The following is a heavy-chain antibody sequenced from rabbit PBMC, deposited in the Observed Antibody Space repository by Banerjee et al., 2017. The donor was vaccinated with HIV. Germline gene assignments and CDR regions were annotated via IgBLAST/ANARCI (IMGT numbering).Heavy chain of an antibody. J-gene: IGHJ4*01. CDR3: ARNGYNTAWETFDL. CDR2: IDAGSIGTT. D-gene: IGHD4-1*01. V-gene: IGHV1S40*01. Sequence: VRQAPGKGLEWIACIDAGSIGTTYYASWAKGRFTISKTSSTTVTLQMTSLTAADTATYFCARNGYNTAWETFDLWGPGTLVTVS.